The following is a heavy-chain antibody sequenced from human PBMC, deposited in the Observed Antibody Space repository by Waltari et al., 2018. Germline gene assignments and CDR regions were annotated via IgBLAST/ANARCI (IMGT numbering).Heavy chain of an antibody. J-gene: IGHJ6*03. CDR3: VRHFQLELFYYMDV. CDR2: IYYGGKT. CDR1: SGSISSRVFY. D-gene: IGHD1-1*01. Sequence: QLQLQESGPGLLKPSETLSLTCTVSSGSISSRVFYWGWIRQSPGKGLEWIGSIYYGGKTYYNPSLKSRVTITGDTPKSQFSLRLTSVTAADTAVYYCVRHFQLELFYYMDVWGKGTTVTVSS. V-gene: IGHV4-39*01.